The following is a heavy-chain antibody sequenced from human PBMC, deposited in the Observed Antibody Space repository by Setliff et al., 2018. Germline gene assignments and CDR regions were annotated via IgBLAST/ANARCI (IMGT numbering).Heavy chain of an antibody. CDR3: ASSGSGSYYNLDY. Sequence: PSETLSLTCTVSGGSISSGSYYWSWIRQPAGKGLEWIGRIYTSGSTNYNPSLKSRVTISVDTSKNQFSLKLSSVTAADTAAYYCASSGSGSYYNLDYWGQGTLVTVSS. D-gene: IGHD3-10*01. J-gene: IGHJ4*02. CDR2: IYTSGST. CDR1: GGSISSGSYY. V-gene: IGHV4-61*02.